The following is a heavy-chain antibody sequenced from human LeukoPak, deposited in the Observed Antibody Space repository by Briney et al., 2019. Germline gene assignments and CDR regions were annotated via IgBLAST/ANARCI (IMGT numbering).Heavy chain of an antibody. CDR1: AGSIATSASY. V-gene: IGHV4-31*03. Sequence: PSQTLSLTCTVSAGSIATSASYWNWIRHHPGKGLEWIGFISDSGSTLYNPSLKSRVTISSDTSKDQCSLNLTSVTAADMADYYCARGRYSYGWNDSWGQGTLVIVSS. CDR2: ISDSGST. D-gene: IGHD3-16*02. CDR3: ARGRYSYGWNDS. J-gene: IGHJ5*01.